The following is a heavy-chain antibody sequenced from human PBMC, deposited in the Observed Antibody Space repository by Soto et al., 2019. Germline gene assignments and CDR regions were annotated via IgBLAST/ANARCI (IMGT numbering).Heavy chain of an antibody. V-gene: IGHV3-33*01. CDR3: ARDRGCSSTSFSPTIYHYYGLAV. J-gene: IGHJ6*02. CDR1: GFTFSSYG. Sequence: PGGSLRLSCAASGFTFSSYGMHWVRQAPGKGLEWVAVIWYDGSNKYYADSVKGRFTISRDNSKNTLYLQMNSLRAEDTAVYYCARDRGCSSTSFSPTIYHYYGLAVWGQGTTVTVAS. CDR2: IWYDGSNK. D-gene: IGHD2-2*01.